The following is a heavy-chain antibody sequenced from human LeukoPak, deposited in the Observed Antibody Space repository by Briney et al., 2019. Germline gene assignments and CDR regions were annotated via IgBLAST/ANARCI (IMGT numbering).Heavy chain of an antibody. Sequence: SETLSLTCTVSGGSISSYYWSWIRQPPGKGLEWIGYIYYSGSTNYNPSLKSRVTISVDTSKNQFSLKLSSVTAADTAVHYCARGEYSSSPYWYFDLWGRGTLVTVSS. CDR2: IYYSGST. J-gene: IGHJ2*01. V-gene: IGHV4-59*01. D-gene: IGHD6-6*01. CDR3: ARGEYSSSPYWYFDL. CDR1: GGSISSYY.